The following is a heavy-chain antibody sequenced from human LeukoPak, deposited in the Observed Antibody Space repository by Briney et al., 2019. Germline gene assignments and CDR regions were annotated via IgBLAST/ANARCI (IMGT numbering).Heavy chain of an antibody. J-gene: IGHJ4*02. CDR2: IYYSGST. CDR3: ARGRRGSGSYSIFDY. CDR1: GGSIISSSYY. D-gene: IGHD1-26*01. Sequence: PSETLSLTCTVSGGSIISSSYYWGWIRQPPGKGLEWIGSIYYSGSTSYNPSLESRVTMSVDTSKNQFSLKLSSVTAADTAMYYCARGRRGSGSYSIFDYWGQGTLVTVSS. V-gene: IGHV4-39*01.